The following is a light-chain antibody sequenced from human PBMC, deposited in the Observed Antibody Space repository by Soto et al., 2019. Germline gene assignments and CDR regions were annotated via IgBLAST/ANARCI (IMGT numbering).Light chain of an antibody. V-gene: IGKV3-15*01. CDR1: QSVSSN. Sequence: EIVMTQSPATLSVSPGERATLSCRASQSVSSNLAWYQQKPGQAPRLLIYGASTRATGIPARFSGSGSGTEFTLTISSPQSEDFAVSYCQQYNNWPLTFGQGTRLEI. J-gene: IGKJ5*01. CDR3: QQYNNWPLT. CDR2: GAS.